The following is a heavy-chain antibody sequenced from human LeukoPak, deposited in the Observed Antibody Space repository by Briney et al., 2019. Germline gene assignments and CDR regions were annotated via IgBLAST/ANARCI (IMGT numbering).Heavy chain of an antibody. D-gene: IGHD3-3*01. CDR3: ATGGGWVPSFGVVTHIDV. V-gene: IGHV3-74*03. CDR1: GFTFSGYW. CDR2: IDNDGHGI. J-gene: IGHJ6*03. Sequence: GGSLRLSCAASGFTFSGYWMHWVRQGPEKGLELVSRIDNDGHGILYADSVKGRFTTSRDNAKNTLYLQMNSLRFEDTAVYYCATGGGWVPSFGVVTHIDVWGKGTTVTVSS.